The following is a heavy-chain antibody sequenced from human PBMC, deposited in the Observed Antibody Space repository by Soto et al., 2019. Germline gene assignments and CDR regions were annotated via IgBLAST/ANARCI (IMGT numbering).Heavy chain of an antibody. Sequence: ASVKVSCKASGYTFTSYGISWVRQAPGQGLEWMGWISGYNGNTKYAQNVQGRVTLTTDTSTGTTYMELTSLRSDDTAVYYCASHVIVSGSYYFEYCGQGTLVTVSS. J-gene: IGHJ4*02. V-gene: IGHV1-18*04. D-gene: IGHD3-9*01. CDR1: GYTFTSYG. CDR3: ASHVIVSGSYYFEY. CDR2: ISGYNGNT.